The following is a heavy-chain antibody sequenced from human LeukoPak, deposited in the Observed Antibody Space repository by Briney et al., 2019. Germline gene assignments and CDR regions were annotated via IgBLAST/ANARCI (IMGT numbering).Heavy chain of an antibody. CDR3: ARDAGTTMIKGGFDY. Sequence: SETLSLTCAVSNSSISSAYYWGWARQSPGKGLEWIARVYHSGTTYYNPSLKSRVTISIDTSKKHFSLKLSSVTAADTAVYYCARDAGTTMIKGGFDYWGQGTLVTVSS. D-gene: IGHD3-16*01. CDR2: VYHSGTT. CDR1: NSSISSAYY. J-gene: IGHJ4*02. V-gene: IGHV4-38-2*01.